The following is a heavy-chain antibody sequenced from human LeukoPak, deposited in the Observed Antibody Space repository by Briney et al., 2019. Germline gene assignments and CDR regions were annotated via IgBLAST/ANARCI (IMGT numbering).Heavy chain of an antibody. V-gene: IGHV5-51*01. CDR1: GYSFARYW. J-gene: IGHJ2*01. CDR2: IYPGDSNT. Sequence: GESLKISCKGSGYSFARYWIGWVRQMPGKGLEGMGIIYPGDSNTRYSPSFQGQVTISADKSISTAYLQWSSLKASDTAMYYCARQTAYCTNGVCYTTYSYFDLWGRGTLVTVSS. D-gene: IGHD2-8*01. CDR3: ARQTAYCTNGVCYTTYSYFDL.